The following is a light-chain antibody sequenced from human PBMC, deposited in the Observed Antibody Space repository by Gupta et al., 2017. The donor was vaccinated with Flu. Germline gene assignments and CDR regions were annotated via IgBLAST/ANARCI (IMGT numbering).Light chain of an antibody. CDR3: QSYDSSLSGPV. V-gene: IGLV1-40*01. CDR1: SSNIGAGYD. J-gene: IGLJ2*01. CDR2: GNS. Sequence: VTISCTGGSSNIGAGYDVHWYQQLPGTAPKLLIYGNSNRPSGVPDRFSGAKSGTSASLAITGLQAEDEADYYCQSYDSSLSGPVFGGGTKLTVL.